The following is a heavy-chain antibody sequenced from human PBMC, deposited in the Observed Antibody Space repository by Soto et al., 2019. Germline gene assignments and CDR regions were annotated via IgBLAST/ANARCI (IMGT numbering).Heavy chain of an antibody. CDR2: ISGSGGST. D-gene: IGHD6-13*01. CDR1: GFTFSSYA. J-gene: IGHJ4*02. V-gene: IGHV3-23*01. CDR3: ARRGSSSYFDY. Sequence: EVQLLESGGGLVQPGGSLRLSCAASGFTFSSYAMRWFRQAPGKGLGWVSAISGSGGSTYNADSVKGRFTISRDNSKNTLYLQMNSLRAEDTAVYYCARRGSSSYFDYWGKGTLVTVSS.